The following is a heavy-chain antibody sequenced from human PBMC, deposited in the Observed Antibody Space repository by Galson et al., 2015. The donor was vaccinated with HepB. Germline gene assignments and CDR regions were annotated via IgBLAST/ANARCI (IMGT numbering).Heavy chain of an antibody. CDR3: VRDAALNRFDI. V-gene: IGHV7-4-1*02. Sequence: SVKVSCKASGYTLTSYALNWVRQAPGQGLEWMGWINTKTGNPTYAQGFTGRFVFSLDTSVNTAYLQISSLKTEDTAVYYCVRDAALNRFDIWGQGTIVTVSA. CDR2: INTKTGNP. CDR1: GYTLTSYA. J-gene: IGHJ3*02.